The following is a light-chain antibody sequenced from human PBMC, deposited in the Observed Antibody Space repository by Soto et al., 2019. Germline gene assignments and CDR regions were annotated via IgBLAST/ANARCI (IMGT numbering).Light chain of an antibody. CDR2: EVT. Sequence: QSVLTQPPSVSGSPGQSVTISCTGTSSDVGTYNRVSWYQQSPGTGPKLMIYEVTNRPSGVPDRFSGSKSGNTASLTISGLQADDEADYYCSSYTTSSTFVIFGGGTKPTVL. V-gene: IGLV2-18*02. CDR3: SSYTTSSTFVI. CDR1: SSDVGTYNR. J-gene: IGLJ2*01.